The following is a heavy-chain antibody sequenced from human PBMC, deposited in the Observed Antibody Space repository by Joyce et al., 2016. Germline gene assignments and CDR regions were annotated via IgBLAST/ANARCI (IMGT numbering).Heavy chain of an antibody. CDR1: GLTFRTTW. J-gene: IGHJ4*02. V-gene: IGHV3-15*01. Sequence: VQLVESGGGLVQPGESLRLSCGVSGLTFRTTWMSWVRQATGKGVEWIGRIKSKNDGGTLDYIETVKGRFTLSRDDSTNTVYLQMDSLKIEDTAMYYCTTDPRYWGRGTLVTVSS. CDR2: IKSKNDGGTL. CDR3: TTDPRY.